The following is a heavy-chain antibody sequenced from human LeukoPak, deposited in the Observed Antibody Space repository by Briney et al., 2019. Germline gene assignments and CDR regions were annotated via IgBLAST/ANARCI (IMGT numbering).Heavy chain of an antibody. J-gene: IGHJ6*03. V-gene: IGHV4-59*01. CDR2: IYYSGST. D-gene: IGHD1-1*01. CDR1: GGSISGYY. CDR3: ARFGTRQLVRGYYYYYMDV. Sequence: PSETLSLTCTVSGGSISGYYWSWIRQPPGKGLEWIGFIYYSGSTDYNPSLKSRVTISVDTSKNQFSLKLSSVTAADTAVYYCARFGTRQLVRGYYYYYMDVWGKGTTVTVSS.